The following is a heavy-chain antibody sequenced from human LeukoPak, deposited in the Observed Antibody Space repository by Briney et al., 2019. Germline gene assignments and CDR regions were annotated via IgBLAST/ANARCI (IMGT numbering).Heavy chain of an antibody. D-gene: IGHD4-17*01. CDR3: ARVGDYGDYGDY. V-gene: IGHV1-46*01. Sequence: ASVKVSCKASGYTFTSYYMHWVRQAPGQGLEWMGLINPTGGSTGYAQKFQGRVTMTRDMSTSTAYMELSRLRSDDTAVYYCARVGDYGDYGDYWGQGTLVTVSS. CDR2: INPTGGST. J-gene: IGHJ4*02. CDR1: GYTFTSYY.